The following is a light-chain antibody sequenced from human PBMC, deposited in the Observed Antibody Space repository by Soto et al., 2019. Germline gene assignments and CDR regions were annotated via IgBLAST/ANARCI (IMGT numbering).Light chain of an antibody. CDR1: QDISNY. J-gene: IGKJ1*01. CDR2: GAS. CDR3: QKYNSVPKT. V-gene: IGKV1-27*01. Sequence: DIQITQSPSSLSASVGDRVTITCRASQDISNYLAWYQQKPGKGPKLLIYGASTLQSGVPSRFSGSGSGTDFTLTISSLQPEDVASYYCQKYNSVPKTFGQGTKVEIK.